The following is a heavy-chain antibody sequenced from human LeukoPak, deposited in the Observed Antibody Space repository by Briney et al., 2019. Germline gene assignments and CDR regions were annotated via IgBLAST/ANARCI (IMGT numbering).Heavy chain of an antibody. J-gene: IGHJ6*03. CDR2: ISGSGGST. CDR3: ARDLYYYAYYYMDV. CDR1: GFTFSSYA. Sequence: GGSLRLSCAASGFTFSSYAMSWVRQAPGKGLEWVSAISGSGGSTYYADSVKGRFTISRDNSKNTLYLQMNSLRAEDTAVYYCARDLYYYAYYYMDVWGKETTVTVSS. V-gene: IGHV3-23*01.